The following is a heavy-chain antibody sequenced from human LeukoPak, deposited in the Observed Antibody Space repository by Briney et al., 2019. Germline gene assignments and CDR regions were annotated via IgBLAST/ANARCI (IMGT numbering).Heavy chain of an antibody. CDR1: GYTFTSYG. CDR2: ISTYNGNT. Sequence: ASVKVSCKASGYTFTSYGITWVRQAPGQGLEWMGWISTYNGNTNYAQKLQGRVTITTDTSTSTAYMELRSLRYDDTAVYYCARTCSGSSCYVVYWGQGTLVTVSS. J-gene: IGHJ4*02. V-gene: IGHV1-18*01. CDR3: ARTCSGSSCYVVY. D-gene: IGHD2-2*01.